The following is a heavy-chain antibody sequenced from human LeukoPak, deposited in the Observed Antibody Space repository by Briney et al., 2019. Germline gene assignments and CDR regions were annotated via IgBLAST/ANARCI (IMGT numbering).Heavy chain of an antibody. CDR3: ARDRRFIVGPTGVYFDY. V-gene: IGHV4-31*03. CDR1: GGSISSGGYY. D-gene: IGHD1-26*01. CDR2: IYYSGST. J-gene: IGHJ4*02. Sequence: SQTLSLTCTVSGGSISSGGYYWSWIRQLPGKGLEWIGYIYYSGSTYYNPSLKSRVTISVDTSKNQFSLKLSSVTAADTAVYYCARDRRFIVGPTGVYFDYWGQGTLVTVSS.